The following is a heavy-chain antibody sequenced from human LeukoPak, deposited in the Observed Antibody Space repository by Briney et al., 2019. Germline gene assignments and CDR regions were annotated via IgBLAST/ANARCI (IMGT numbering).Heavy chain of an antibody. Sequence: PGGPLRLSCAASGFTFSYAWMTWVRQGPGKGLEWVGHITVRSDGGTTDYAAPVKGRFTISRDDSKNTLYLQMDSLQTEDTAVYYCASLVGFSLYYWGQGTLVTVSS. V-gene: IGHV3-15*01. J-gene: IGHJ4*02. CDR2: ITVRSDGGTT. D-gene: IGHD1-26*01. CDR3: ASLVGFSLYY. CDR1: GFTFSYAW.